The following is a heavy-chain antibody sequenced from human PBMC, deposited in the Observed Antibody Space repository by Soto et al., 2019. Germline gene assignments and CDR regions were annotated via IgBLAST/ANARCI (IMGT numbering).Heavy chain of an antibody. CDR3: ARGYDDYIWGRYRYTHYYYYYMDV. J-gene: IGHJ6*03. D-gene: IGHD3-16*02. Sequence: ASVKVSCKASGYTFTSYDINWVRQATGQGLEWMGWMNPNSGNTGYAQKFQGRVTMTRNTSISTAYMELSSLRSEDTAVYYCARGYDDYIWGRYRYTHYYYYYMDVWGKGTTVTVAS. CDR1: GYTFTSYD. V-gene: IGHV1-8*01. CDR2: MNPNSGNT.